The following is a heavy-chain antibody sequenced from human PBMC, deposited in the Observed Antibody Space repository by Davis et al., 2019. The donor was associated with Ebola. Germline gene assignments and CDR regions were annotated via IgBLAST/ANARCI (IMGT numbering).Heavy chain of an antibody. CDR1: GFTFSSYG. CDR2: ISYDGSNK. CDR3: AKDRESVVVVVAATPDNYYYYGMDV. Sequence: GESLKISCAASGFTFSSYGMHWVRQAPGKGLEWVAVISYDGSNKYYADSVKGRFTISRDNSKNTLYLQMNSLRAEDTAVYYCAKDRESVVVVVAATPDNYYYYGMDVWGQGTTVTVSS. V-gene: IGHV3-30*18. J-gene: IGHJ6*02. D-gene: IGHD2-15*01.